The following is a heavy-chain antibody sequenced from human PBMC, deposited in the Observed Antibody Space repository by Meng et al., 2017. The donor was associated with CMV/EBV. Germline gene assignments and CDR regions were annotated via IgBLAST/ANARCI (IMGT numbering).Heavy chain of an antibody. V-gene: IGHV4-34*01. CDR3: ARGGNWFDP. J-gene: IGHJ5*02. CDR2: INHSGST. Sequence: QVQVPQWGAGLLQPSGTLSLTCAVYGGSFSGYYWSWIRQPPGKGLEWIGEINHSGSTNYNPSLKSRVTISVDTSKNQFSLKLSSVTAADTAVYYCARGGNWFDPWGQGTLVTVSS. CDR1: GGSFSGYY.